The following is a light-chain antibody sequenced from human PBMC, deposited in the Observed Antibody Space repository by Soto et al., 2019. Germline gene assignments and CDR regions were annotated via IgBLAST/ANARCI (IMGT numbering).Light chain of an antibody. V-gene: IGLV1-44*01. CDR2: RNS. CDR1: SSNVGRNT. Sequence: QSGLTQPPSASGTPGQTIIISCSGSSSNVGRNTVNWYQHLPGTAPKVLIYRNSHRPSGVPDRFSGSQSGSSASLAISGLQSEDEAEYYCAAWDDNLRGLVFGGGTKLTVL. J-gene: IGLJ3*02. CDR3: AAWDDNLRGLV.